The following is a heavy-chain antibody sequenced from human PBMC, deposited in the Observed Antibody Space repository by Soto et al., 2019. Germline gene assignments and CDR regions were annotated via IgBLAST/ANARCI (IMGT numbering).Heavy chain of an antibody. J-gene: IGHJ5*02. Sequence: SETLSLTCAVYGGSFSGYYWSWIRQPPGKGLEWIGEINHSGSTNYNPSLKSRVTISVDTSKNQFSLKLSSVTAADTAVYYCARGQHINYDILTRRLNWFDPWGQGTLVTVSS. CDR3: ARGQHINYDILTRRLNWFDP. CDR1: GGSFSGYY. CDR2: INHSGST. V-gene: IGHV4-34*01. D-gene: IGHD3-9*01.